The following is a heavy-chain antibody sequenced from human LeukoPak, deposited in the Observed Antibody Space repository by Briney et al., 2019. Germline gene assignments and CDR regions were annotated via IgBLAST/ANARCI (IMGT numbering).Heavy chain of an antibody. V-gene: IGHV3-23*01. CDR3: AKGPSQWLGPEYFQH. Sequence: GGSLRLSCAASGFTFSSYAMSWVRQAPGQGLEWVSAISGSGGSTYYADSVKGRFTISRDNSKNTLYLQMNSLRAEDTAVYYCAKGPSQWLGPEYFQHWGQGTLVTVSS. CDR1: GFTFSSYA. J-gene: IGHJ1*01. CDR2: ISGSGGST. D-gene: IGHD6-19*01.